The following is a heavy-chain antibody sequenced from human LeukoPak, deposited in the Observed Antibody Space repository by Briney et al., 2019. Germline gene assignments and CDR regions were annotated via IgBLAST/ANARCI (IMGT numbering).Heavy chain of an antibody. D-gene: IGHD2-8*01. CDR3: ARETLMVYAIAFDY. J-gene: IGHJ4*02. Sequence: PGGSLRLSCAASGFTFSSYAMHWVRQAPGKGLEWVAVISYDGSNKYYADSVKGRFTISRDNSKNTLYLQMNSLRAEDTAVYYCARETLMVYAIAFDYWGQGTLVTVSS. CDR1: GFTFSSYA. V-gene: IGHV3-30*04. CDR2: ISYDGSNK.